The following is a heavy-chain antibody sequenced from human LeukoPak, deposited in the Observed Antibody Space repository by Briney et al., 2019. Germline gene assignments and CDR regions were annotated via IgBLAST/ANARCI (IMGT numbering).Heavy chain of an antibody. Sequence: PSETLSLTRTVSGGSISGYYWSWIRQSAGKGLEWLGRVYPSGSTNYNPSLKSRVTISMDTSTNQFSLNLTSVTAAATAVYYCARDGRQRITMDTGALDIWGQGTMVTVSS. V-gene: IGHV4-4*07. CDR3: ARDGRQRITMDTGALDI. CDR1: GGSISGYY. CDR2: VYPSGST. D-gene: IGHD3-10*01. J-gene: IGHJ3*02.